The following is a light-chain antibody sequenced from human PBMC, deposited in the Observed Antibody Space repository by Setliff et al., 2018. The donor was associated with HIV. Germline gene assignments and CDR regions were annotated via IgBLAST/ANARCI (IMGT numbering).Light chain of an antibody. Sequence: QAVVTQEPSLTVSPGGTVTLTCGSSTGAVTSGHYPYWFQQKPGQAPRTLISDTSNKHSWTPARFSGSLLGGKAALTLSGAQPEDEAAYYCFLSYSGARRVFGGGTKVTVL. CDR2: DTS. V-gene: IGLV7-46*01. J-gene: IGLJ3*02. CDR3: FLSYSGARRV. CDR1: TGAVTSGHY.